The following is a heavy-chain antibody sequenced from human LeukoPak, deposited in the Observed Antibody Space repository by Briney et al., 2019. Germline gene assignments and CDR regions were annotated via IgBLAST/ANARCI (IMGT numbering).Heavy chain of an antibody. CDR3: ARHGCSGGSCYSG. CDR2: IYYSGST. J-gene: IGHJ4*02. CDR1: GGSISSYY. Sequence: PSETLSLTCTVPGGSISSYYWSWIRQPPGKGLEWIGYIYYSGSTNYNPSLKSRVTISVDTSKNQFSLKLSSVTAADTAVYYCARHGCSGGSCYSGWGQGTLVTVSS. V-gene: IGHV4-59*08. D-gene: IGHD2-15*01.